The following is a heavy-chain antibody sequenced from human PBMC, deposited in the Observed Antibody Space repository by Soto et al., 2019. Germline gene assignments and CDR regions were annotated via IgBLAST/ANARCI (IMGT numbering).Heavy chain of an antibody. CDR2: ISYDGSNK. CDR3: ATRLTP. J-gene: IGHJ5*02. Sequence: LRLSCAASGFTFSSYAMHWVRQAPGKGLEWVAVISYDGSNKYYADSVKGRFTISRDNSKNTLYLQMNSLRAEDTAVYYCATRLTPWGQGTLVTVSS. V-gene: IGHV3-30-3*01. CDR1: GFTFSSYA.